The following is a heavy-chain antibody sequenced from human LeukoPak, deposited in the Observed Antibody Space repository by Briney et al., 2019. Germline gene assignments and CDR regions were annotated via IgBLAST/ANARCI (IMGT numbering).Heavy chain of an antibody. CDR3: AGYATVAAHRDFDY. D-gene: IGHD6-19*01. V-gene: IGHV3-30*02. Sequence: GGSLRLSCAASGFTFSSYGMHWVRQAPGKGLEWVAFKQNDGSTTFYADSVKGRFTISRDNAKNSLYLQMNSLRAEDTALYYCAGYATVAAHRDFDYWGQGTLVTVFS. CDR1: GFTFSSYG. CDR2: KQNDGSTT. J-gene: IGHJ4*02.